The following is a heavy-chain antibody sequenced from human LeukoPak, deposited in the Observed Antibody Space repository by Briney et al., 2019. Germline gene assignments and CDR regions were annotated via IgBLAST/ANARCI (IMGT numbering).Heavy chain of an antibody. D-gene: IGHD6-6*01. CDR3: ARGSLRARLDP. V-gene: IGHV4-39*07. Sequence: SETLSLTCTVSGGSISSSSYYWGWIRQPPGKGLEWIGSIYYSGSTYYNPSLKSRVTISVDTSKNQFSLKLSSVTAADTAVYYCARGSLRARLDPWGQGTLVTVSS. CDR1: GGSISSSSYY. CDR2: IYYSGST. J-gene: IGHJ5*02.